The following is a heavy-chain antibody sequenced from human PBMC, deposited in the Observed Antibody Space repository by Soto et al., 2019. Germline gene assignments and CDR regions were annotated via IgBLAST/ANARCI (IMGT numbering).Heavy chain of an antibody. CDR1: GYTFSDYS. V-gene: IGHV1-18*04. Sequence: QVQLVQSGAEVKMPGASVKVSCKASGYTFSDYSISWVRQAPGQGLEWMGYINPRNGHTKNAQKVQGRVTMTTDTSTNTAYLELRSLGSDDTAVYYCARDPTDIRPSVYFDLWGGGTLVTVSS. D-gene: IGHD1-1*01. CDR3: ARDPTDIRPSVYFDL. CDR2: INPRNGHT. J-gene: IGHJ2*01.